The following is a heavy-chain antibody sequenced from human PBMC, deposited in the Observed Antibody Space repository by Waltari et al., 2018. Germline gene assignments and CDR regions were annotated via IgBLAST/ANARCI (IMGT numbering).Heavy chain of an antibody. V-gene: IGHV3-23*01. D-gene: IGHD1-20*01. CDR3: ATPFYNWYDPLHS. CDR2: ISVSDGT. J-gene: IGHJ4*02. Sequence: EVQLLESGGGLVQPGGSLRLSCAASGIIFNHFAINWVRLSPGTGLQWVSAISVSDGTYYADSVKGRFTVSRDTSKNTVYLQISDLRGEDTAIYYCATPFYNWYDPLHSWGQGTLVAVSS. CDR1: GIIFNHFA.